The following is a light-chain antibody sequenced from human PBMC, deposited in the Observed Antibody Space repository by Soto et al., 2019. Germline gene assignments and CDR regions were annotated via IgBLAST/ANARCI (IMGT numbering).Light chain of an antibody. J-gene: IGLJ3*02. CDR2: EVT. Sequence: QSALTQPASVSGSPGQSITISCTGTSSDVGGYNYVSWYQQHPGKAPKLVIYEVTKRPSGVSNRFSGSKSGNTASLTISGLQAEDETDYYCCSFAGSSTFGVFGGGTKLTVL. V-gene: IGLV2-23*02. CDR1: SSDVGGYNY. CDR3: CSFAGSSTFGV.